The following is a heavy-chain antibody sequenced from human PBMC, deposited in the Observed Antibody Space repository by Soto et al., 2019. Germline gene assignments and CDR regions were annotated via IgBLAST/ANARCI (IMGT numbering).Heavy chain of an antibody. V-gene: IGHV5-51*03. CDR1: GYTFSSYW. Sequence: EVQLVQSGAEVKKPGESLKISCKGSGYTFSSYWINWVRQMPGQGLEWMGIIFPGDSDTRYSPSFQGQVTMSVDKSINTAYLQWSSLKASDTAIYYCARTSSLDFWGQGTLVTVSS. J-gene: IGHJ4*02. CDR2: IFPGDSDT. CDR3: ARTSSLDF.